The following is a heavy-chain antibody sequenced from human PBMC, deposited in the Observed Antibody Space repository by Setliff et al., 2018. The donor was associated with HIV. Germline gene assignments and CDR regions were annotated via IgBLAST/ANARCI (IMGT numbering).Heavy chain of an antibody. CDR1: GGSISSHY. V-gene: IGHV4-59*11. CDR3: ARGSVADNWFDP. J-gene: IGHJ5*02. D-gene: IGHD2-15*01. CDR2: MYFSGNA. Sequence: LSLTCSVSGGSISSHYWSWILQAPGKGLEWIGTMYFSGNARIRPFFKSRVTISVDTSKNQFSLKLSSVTAADTAVYYCARGSVADNWFDPWGQGTLVTVSS.